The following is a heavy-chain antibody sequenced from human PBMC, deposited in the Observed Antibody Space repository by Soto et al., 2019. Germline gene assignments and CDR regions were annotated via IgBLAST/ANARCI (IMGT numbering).Heavy chain of an antibody. V-gene: IGHV3-7*01. CDR2: INQDGTEK. Sequence: EVQLVESGGGLVQPGGSLRLSCVASGLAYSTHWMTLVRQAPGKGLEWVANINQDGTEKYYVDSVKGRFTISRDNAKNSLYLQMNSLRAEDTALYYCATRPNNVPYDVGGFDFWGRGTLVTVSS. CDR1: GLAYSTHW. CDR3: ATRPNNVPYDVGGFDF. J-gene: IGHJ4*02. D-gene: IGHD3-16*01.